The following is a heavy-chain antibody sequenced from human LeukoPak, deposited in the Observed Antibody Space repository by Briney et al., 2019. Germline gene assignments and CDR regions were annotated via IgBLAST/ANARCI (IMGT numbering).Heavy chain of an antibody. J-gene: IGHJ4*02. D-gene: IGHD3-22*01. CDR1: GFTFSTYA. Sequence: PGGSLRLSCAASGFTFSTYAIHWVRQAPGKGLEWVAVISYDGSYKGYADSVKGRFTISRDNSKNTLYLQMVSLRGEDTAVYYCARDYYSDASGYYYHDDWGQGTLVTVST. V-gene: IGHV3-30*14. CDR2: ISYDGSYK. CDR3: ARDYYSDASGYYYHDD.